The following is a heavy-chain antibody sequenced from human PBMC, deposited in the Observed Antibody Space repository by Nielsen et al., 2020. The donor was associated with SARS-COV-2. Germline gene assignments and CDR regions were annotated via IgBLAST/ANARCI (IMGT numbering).Heavy chain of an antibody. CDR1: GGSFSSGGSS. CDR3: VRGIVFFDS. J-gene: IGHJ5*01. CDR2: RHYSGNT. V-gene: IGHV4-31*03. D-gene: IGHD2-15*01. Sequence: LRLSCSVSGGSFSSGGSSYSWIRQHPGKGLEWIGLRHYSGNTYYNPSLQSRVVISVDKSMNHFSLRLSSVTAADTALYFCVRGIVFFDSWGQGARATVSS.